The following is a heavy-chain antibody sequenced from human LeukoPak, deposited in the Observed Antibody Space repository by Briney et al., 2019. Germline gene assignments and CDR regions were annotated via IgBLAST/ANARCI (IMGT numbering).Heavy chain of an antibody. J-gene: IGHJ4*02. Sequence: PSETLSLTCTVSGGSISTGTYYWGWIRQPPGKGLGCIGSIYYRGSTYYNPSLKSRVTISVDTSNNQFSLNLSSVTAADTAVYYCARRRYPGYSSGLSDYWGQGTLVSVSS. D-gene: IGHD6-19*01. CDR3: ARRRYPGYSSGLSDY. V-gene: IGHV4-39*01. CDR1: GGSISTGTYY. CDR2: IYYRGST.